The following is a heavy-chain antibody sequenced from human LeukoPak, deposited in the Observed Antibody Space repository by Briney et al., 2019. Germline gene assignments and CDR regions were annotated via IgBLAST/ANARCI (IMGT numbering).Heavy chain of an antibody. CDR3: ARGNFRRDGYNFDY. CDR1: GFIISGYG. V-gene: IGHV3-33*01. D-gene: IGHD5-24*01. CDR2: IWYDGSNK. J-gene: IGHJ4*02. Sequence: GGSLGLSCAASGFIISGYGMHWVRQAPGKGLEWVAVIWYDGSNKYYADSVKGRFNISRDNSKNTLYLQMNSLRAEDTAVFYCARGNFRRDGYNFDYWGQGTLVTVSS.